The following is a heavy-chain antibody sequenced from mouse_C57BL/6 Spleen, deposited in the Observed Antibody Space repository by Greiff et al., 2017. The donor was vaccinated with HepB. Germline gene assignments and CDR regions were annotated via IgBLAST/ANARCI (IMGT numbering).Heavy chain of an antibody. CDR1: GYAFSSYW. J-gene: IGHJ2*01. V-gene: IGHV1-80*01. CDR3: ARGGLYYFDY. Sequence: QVQLKQSGAELVKPGASVKISCKASGYAFSSYWMNWVKPRPGKGLEWIGQIYPGDGDTNYNGKFKGKATLTADKSSSTAYMQLSSLTSEDSAVYFCARGGLYYFDYWGQGTTLTVSS. CDR2: IYPGDGDT.